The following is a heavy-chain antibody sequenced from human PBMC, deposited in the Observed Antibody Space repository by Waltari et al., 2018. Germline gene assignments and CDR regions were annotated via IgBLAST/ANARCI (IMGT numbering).Heavy chain of an antibody. V-gene: IGHV3-33*01. CDR2: IWYDGSNK. CDR1: GFTFSSYG. CDR3: ARGTPYYDILTGYQY. Sequence: QVQLVESGGGVVQPGGSLRLSCAASGFTFSSYGMHWVRQAPGKGLEWVAVIWYDGSNKYYADAVKGRFTISRDNSKNTLYLQMNSLRAEDTAVYYCARGTPYYDILTGYQYWGQGTLVTVSS. J-gene: IGHJ4*02. D-gene: IGHD3-9*01.